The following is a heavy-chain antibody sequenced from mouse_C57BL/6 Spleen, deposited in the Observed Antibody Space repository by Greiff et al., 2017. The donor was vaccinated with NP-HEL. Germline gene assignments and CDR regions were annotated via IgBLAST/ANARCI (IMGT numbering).Heavy chain of an antibody. CDR2: IDPSDSET. J-gene: IGHJ1*03. CDR1: GYTFTSYC. Sequence: QVQLQQPGAELVRPGSSVKLSCKASGYTFTSYCMHWVKQRPLQGLEWIGNIDPSDSETHYNQKFKDKATLTVDKSSSTAYMQLSSLTSEDAAVYYCARFYDGYWGYFDVWGTGTTVTVSS. D-gene: IGHD2-3*01. CDR3: ARFYDGYWGYFDV. V-gene: IGHV1-52*01.